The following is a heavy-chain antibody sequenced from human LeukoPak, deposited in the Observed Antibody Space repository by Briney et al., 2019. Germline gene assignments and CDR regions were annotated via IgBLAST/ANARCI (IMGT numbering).Heavy chain of an antibody. D-gene: IGHD3-22*01. CDR3: AREDYYDSGSFDP. CDR2: MNPNSGNT. Sequence: ASVTVSCKASGHTFTSYDINWVRQAPGQGLEWMGWMNPNSGNTAYAQKFQGRVTMTRNTSISTAYMELSSLRSEDTAVYYCAREDYYDSGSFDPWGQGTLVTASS. V-gene: IGHV1-8*02. J-gene: IGHJ5*02. CDR1: GHTFTSYD.